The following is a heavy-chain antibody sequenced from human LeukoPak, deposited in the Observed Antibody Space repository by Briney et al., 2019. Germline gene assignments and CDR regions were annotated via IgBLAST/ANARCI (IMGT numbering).Heavy chain of an antibody. CDR3: ARAGVRYYDSSAYYYLYYYYYMDV. CDR2: INWNGGST. J-gene: IGHJ6*03. CDR1: GFTFDDYG. V-gene: IGHV3-20*04. Sequence: GGSLRLCCAASGFTFDDYGMSWVRHAPGKGLEWVSGINWNGGSTGYADSVKGRFTISRDNAKNSLYLQMNSLRAEDTALYYCARAGVRYYDSSAYYYLYYYYYMDVWGKGTTVTVSS. D-gene: IGHD3-22*01.